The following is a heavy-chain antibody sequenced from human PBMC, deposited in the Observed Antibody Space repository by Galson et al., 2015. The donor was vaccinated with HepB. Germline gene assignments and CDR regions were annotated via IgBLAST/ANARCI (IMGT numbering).Heavy chain of an antibody. Sequence: SLRLSCAASGFTVSSNYMSWVRQAPGKGLEWVSGIYSGGSTYYADSVKGRVTISRDNSKNTLYLQMNSLRAEDTAVYYCARAPFGGSGAADYWGQGTLVTVSS. J-gene: IGHJ4*02. D-gene: IGHD2-15*01. V-gene: IGHV3-66*02. CDR3: ARAPFGGSGAADY. CDR2: IYSGGST. CDR1: GFTVSSNY.